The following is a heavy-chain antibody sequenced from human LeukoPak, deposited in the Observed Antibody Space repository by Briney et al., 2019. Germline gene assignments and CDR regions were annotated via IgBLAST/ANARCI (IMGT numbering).Heavy chain of an antibody. CDR2: ISFHGTNK. J-gene: IGHJ4*02. V-gene: IGHV3-30-3*01. CDR1: GFTFNNYT. CDR3: ARDSNLFGTDFDY. Sequence: PGRSLRLSCAASGFTFNNYTLHWVRQAPGKGLEWVALISFHGTNKYYADSVQGRFTISRDTSKSTLYLQMNSLRAEDTAVYYCARDSNLFGTDFDYWGQGTLVTVSS. D-gene: IGHD1-1*01.